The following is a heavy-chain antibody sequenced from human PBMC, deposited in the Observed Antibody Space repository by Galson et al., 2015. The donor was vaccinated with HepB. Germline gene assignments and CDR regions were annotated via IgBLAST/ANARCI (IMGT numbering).Heavy chain of an antibody. J-gene: IGHJ4*02. CDR1: GFTFNKYA. D-gene: IGHD2-21*02. CDR3: AKAGDNSPRTFDC. CDR2: FSVSGGGT. V-gene: IGHV3-23*01. Sequence: SLRLSCAASGFTFNKYAMSWVRQAPGKGLEWVSTFSVSGGGTYYAGSVKGRFTISRDNSKNTLYPEMNSLRADDTAIYYCAKAGDNSPRTFDCWGQGTLVTVSS.